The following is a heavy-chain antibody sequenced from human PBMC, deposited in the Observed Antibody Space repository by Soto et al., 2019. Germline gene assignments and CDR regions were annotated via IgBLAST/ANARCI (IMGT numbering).Heavy chain of an antibody. V-gene: IGHV3-53*01. J-gene: IGHJ6*02. D-gene: IGHD5-12*01. CDR2: IYSGGST. CDR1: GFTVSSNY. Sequence: GASLRLSCTASGFTVSSNYMSWVRQAPGKGLEWVSVIYSGGSTYYADSVKGRFTISRDNSKNTLYLQMNSLRAEDTAVYYCARFDGYINYYYGMDAWGQGTTVTVYS. CDR3: ARFDGYINYYYGMDA.